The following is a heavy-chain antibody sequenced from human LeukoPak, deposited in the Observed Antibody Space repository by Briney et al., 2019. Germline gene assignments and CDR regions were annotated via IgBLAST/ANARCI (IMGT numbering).Heavy chain of an antibody. CDR2: IYYSGST. V-gene: IGHV4-39*07. D-gene: IGHD4-17*01. J-gene: IGHJ4*02. Sequence: SETLSLTCTVSGGSVSSGSYYWGWIRQPPGKGLEWIGNIYYSGSTYYNPSLKSRITISVETSKNQFSLKLSSVTAADTAVYYCARAGYGDSDFDYWGQGTLVTVSS. CDR3: ARAGYGDSDFDY. CDR1: GGSVSSGSYY.